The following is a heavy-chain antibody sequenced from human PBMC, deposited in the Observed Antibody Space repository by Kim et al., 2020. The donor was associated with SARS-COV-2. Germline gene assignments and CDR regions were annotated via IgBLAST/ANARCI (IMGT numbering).Heavy chain of an antibody. V-gene: IGHV4-59*01. Sequence: SETLSLTCTVSGGSISSYYWSWIRQSPGKGLEWVGYINYSGSTKYNSSLKSRVTIAVDTSKNHFFLKLSTVTTADTAVYYCARSRHSSSWPIDHWGQGTLVTVSS. CDR2: INYSGST. D-gene: IGHD6-13*01. J-gene: IGHJ4*02. CDR1: GGSISSYY. CDR3: ARSRHSSSWPIDH.